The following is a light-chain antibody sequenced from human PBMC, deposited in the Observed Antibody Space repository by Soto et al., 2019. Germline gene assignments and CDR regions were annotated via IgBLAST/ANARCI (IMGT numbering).Light chain of an antibody. Sequence: EIVVTQSPTTLSVSKGERATLSCRASQSVSSNLAWYQQKPGQAPRLLIYGASTRATGIPARFSGSGSGTEFTLTISSLQSEDFAVYYCQPYNILPSFCQGANVAIK. CDR3: QPYNILPS. J-gene: IGKJ1*01. V-gene: IGKV3-15*01. CDR1: QSVSSN. CDR2: GAS.